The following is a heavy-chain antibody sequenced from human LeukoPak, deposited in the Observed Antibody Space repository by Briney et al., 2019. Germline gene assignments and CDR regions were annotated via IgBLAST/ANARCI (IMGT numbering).Heavy chain of an antibody. Sequence: SETLSLTCAVYGGSFRGFYWSWIRQPPGKGLEWIGEIDHIGRTKYNPSLKSRLTISVDTSKNQFSLKLDSLTAADTAVYYCARPSDCSSTTCTGPMDVWGKGTTVTVSS. D-gene: IGHD2-2*01. J-gene: IGHJ6*03. V-gene: IGHV4-34*01. CDR3: ARPSDCSSTTCTGPMDV. CDR1: GGSFRGFY. CDR2: IDHIGRT.